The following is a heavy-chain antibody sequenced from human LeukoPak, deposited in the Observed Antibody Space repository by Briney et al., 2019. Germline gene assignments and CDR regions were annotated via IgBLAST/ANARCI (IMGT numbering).Heavy chain of an antibody. CDR2: FDPEDGET. CDR3: ATARRPYCTNGVCYPTYYYYMDV. CDR1: GYTLTELS. Sequence: EASVKVSCKVSGYTLTELSMHWVRQAPGKGLEWMGGFDPEDGETIYAQKFQGRVTMTEDTSTDTAYMELSSLRSEDTAVYYCATARRPYCTNGVCYPTYYYYMDVWGKGTTVTVSS. V-gene: IGHV1-24*01. J-gene: IGHJ6*03. D-gene: IGHD2-8*01.